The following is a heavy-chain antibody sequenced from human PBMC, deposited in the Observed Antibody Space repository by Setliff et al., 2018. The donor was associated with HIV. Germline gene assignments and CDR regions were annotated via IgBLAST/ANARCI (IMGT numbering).Heavy chain of an antibody. CDR2: ISGYNGNT. V-gene: IGHV1-18*04. Sequence: GASVKVSCKASGYTFNNYYMHWVRQAPGQGLEWMGWISGYNGNTKYVQKFQGRVTMTTDTSTSTVYMELRSLRSDDTAVYYCARDHNSGTLHAFDLWGQGTKVTVSS. CDR3: ARDHNSGTLHAFDL. J-gene: IGHJ3*01. D-gene: IGHD1-26*01. CDR1: GYTFNNYY.